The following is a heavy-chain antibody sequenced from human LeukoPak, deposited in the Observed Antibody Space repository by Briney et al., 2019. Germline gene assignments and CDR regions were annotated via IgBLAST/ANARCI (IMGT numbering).Heavy chain of an antibody. Sequence: PGGSLRLSCAASGFTFSSYWMHWVRQAPGKGLEWVTVISHDGSNTYYADSVKGRFTISRDNSGNTVYLQMNSLRAEDTAVYYCAKEGYYGSGSFPDYWGQGTLVTVSS. CDR3: AKEGYYGSGSFPDY. D-gene: IGHD3-10*01. V-gene: IGHV3-30*18. CDR2: ISHDGSNT. CDR1: GFTFSSYW. J-gene: IGHJ4*02.